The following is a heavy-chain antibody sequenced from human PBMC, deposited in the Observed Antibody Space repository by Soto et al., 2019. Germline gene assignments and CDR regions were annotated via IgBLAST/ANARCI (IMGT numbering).Heavy chain of an antibody. J-gene: IGHJ3*02. Sequence: QVQLVESGGGVVQPGRSLRLSCAASGFTFSSYAMHWVRQAPGKGLEWVAVISYDGSNKYYADSVKGRFTISRDNSKNTXXLQMNSLRAEDTAVYYCARALPMIVVVITTGAFDIWGQGTMVTVSS. CDR1: GFTFSSYA. V-gene: IGHV3-30-3*01. CDR2: ISYDGSNK. D-gene: IGHD3-22*01. CDR3: ARALPMIVVVITTGAFDI.